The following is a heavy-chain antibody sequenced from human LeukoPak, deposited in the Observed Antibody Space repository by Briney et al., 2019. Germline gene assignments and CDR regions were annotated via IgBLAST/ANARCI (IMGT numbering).Heavy chain of an antibody. J-gene: IGHJ4*02. V-gene: IGHV4-38-2*02. D-gene: IGHD2/OR15-2a*01. CDR1: GYSISSGYY. CDR2: IYHSGST. Sequence: SETLSLTCTVSGYSISSGYYWGWIRQPPGKGLEWIGSIYHSGSTYYNPSLKSRVTISVDTSKNQFSLKLSSVTAADTAVYYCARLSGIRLWGYWGQGTLVTVSS. CDR3: ARLSGIRLWGY.